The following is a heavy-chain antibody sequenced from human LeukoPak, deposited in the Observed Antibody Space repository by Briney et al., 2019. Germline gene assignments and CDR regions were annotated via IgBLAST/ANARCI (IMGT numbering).Heavy chain of an antibody. CDR3: ATGRSKRRSSGYDSGGDY. CDR1: GYTLTELS. Sequence: VASVKVSCKVSGYTLTELSMHWVRQAPGKGLEWMGGFDPEDGETIYAQKFQGRVTMTEDTSTDTAYMELSSLRSEDTAVYYCATGRSKRRSSGYDSGGDYWGQGTLVTVSS. V-gene: IGHV1-24*01. D-gene: IGHD5-12*01. J-gene: IGHJ4*02. CDR2: FDPEDGET.